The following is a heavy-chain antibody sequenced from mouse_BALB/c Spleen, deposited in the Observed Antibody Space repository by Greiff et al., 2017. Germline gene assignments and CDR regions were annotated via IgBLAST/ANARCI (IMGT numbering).Heavy chain of an antibody. CDR3: ARYKYAYYYYAMDY. J-gene: IGHJ4*01. CDR2: ISYSGST. CDR1: GYSFTSDYA. Sequence: DVKLVESGPGLVKPCPSLSLTCTVTGYSFTSDYAWSWIRQFPGNKLEWIGYISYSGSTSFNPSFKSRIAITRDTTKNQFFLQLNSVTTEDTATYDSARYKYAYYYYAMDYRGEGTSVTVSP. V-gene: IGHV3-2*02. D-gene: IGHD5-1-1*01.